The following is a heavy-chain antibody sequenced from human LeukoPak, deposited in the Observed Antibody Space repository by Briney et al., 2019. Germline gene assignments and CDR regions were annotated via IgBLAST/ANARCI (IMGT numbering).Heavy chain of an antibody. D-gene: IGHD3-3*01. J-gene: IGHJ6*03. CDR1: GGSISSYY. Sequence: SETLSLTCTVSGGSISSYYWSWIRQPPGKGLEWIGYIYTSGSTNYNSSLKSRVTISVDTSKSQFSLKLSSVTAADTAVYYCARQIDFWSGYYTYYYMDVWGKGTTVTVSS. CDR3: ARQIDFWSGYYTYYYMDV. CDR2: IYTSGST. V-gene: IGHV4-4*09.